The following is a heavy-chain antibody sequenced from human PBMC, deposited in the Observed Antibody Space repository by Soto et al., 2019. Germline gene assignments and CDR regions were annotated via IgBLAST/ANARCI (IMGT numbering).Heavy chain of an antibody. CDR1: GFTFSSYAM. Sequence: PGGSLRLSCAASGFTFSSYAMSWVRQPPGKGLEWIGKIYHSGSTNYNPSLKSRVTISVDKSKNQFSLKLSSVTAADTAVYYCARVYMVRGTIIRYFDYWGQGTLVTVSS. V-gene: IGHV4-4*02. J-gene: IGHJ4*02. CDR3: ARVYMVRGTIIRYFDY. D-gene: IGHD3-10*01. CDR2: IYHSGST.